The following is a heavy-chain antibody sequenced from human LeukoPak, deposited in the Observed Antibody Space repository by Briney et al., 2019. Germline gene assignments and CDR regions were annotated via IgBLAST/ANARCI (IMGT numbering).Heavy chain of an antibody. CDR2: ISSSSSYI. D-gene: IGHD1-26*01. V-gene: IGHV3-21*01. J-gene: IGHJ4*02. Sequence: PGGSLRLSCAASGFTFSSYSMNWVRQAPGKGLEWVSSISSSSSYIYYADSVKGRFTISRDNAKNSLYLQMNSLRAEDTAVYYCASRGDLVSGYFDYWGQGTLVTVSS. CDR1: GFTFSSYS. CDR3: ASRGDLVSGYFDY.